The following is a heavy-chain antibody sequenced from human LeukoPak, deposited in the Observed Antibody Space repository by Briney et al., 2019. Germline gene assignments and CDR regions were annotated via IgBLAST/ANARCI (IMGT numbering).Heavy chain of an antibody. V-gene: IGHV3-53*01. CDR3: ARALILYGDYTSGFDY. Sequence: GGSLRLSCAASGFTVSSNYMSWVRQAPGKGLEWVSVIYSGGSTYYADSVKGRFTISRDNSKNTLYLQMNSLRTEDTAVYYCARALILYGDYTSGFDYWGQGTLVTVSS. D-gene: IGHD4-17*01. CDR2: IYSGGST. J-gene: IGHJ4*02. CDR1: GFTVSSNY.